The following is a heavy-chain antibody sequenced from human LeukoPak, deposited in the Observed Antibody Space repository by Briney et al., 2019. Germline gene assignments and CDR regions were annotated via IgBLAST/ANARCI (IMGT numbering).Heavy chain of an antibody. CDR1: GYSFTTYW. CDR2: IQPGDSIT. D-gene: IGHD3-3*01. V-gene: IGHV5-51*01. J-gene: IGHJ5*02. Sequence: GESLKISCKGFGYSFTTYWIGWARQMPGKGLEWMGIIQPGDSITQYTPSFHGQVTISADPSTSTVYLQWSSLKASDTAIYFCVCRKYYDTWSDPWGQGTLVTVSS. CDR3: VCRKYYDTWSDP.